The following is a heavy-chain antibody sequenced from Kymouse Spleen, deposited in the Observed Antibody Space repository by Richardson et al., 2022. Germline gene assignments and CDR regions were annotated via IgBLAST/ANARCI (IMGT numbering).Heavy chain of an antibody. CDR3: AKDQVLNWNYESDYYYYYGMDV. V-gene: IGHV3-23*04. CDR2: ISGSGGST. J-gene: IGHJ6*02. CDR1: GFTFSSYA. Sequence: EVQLVESGGGLVQPGGSLRLSCAASGFTFSSYAMSWVRQAPGKGLEWVSAISGSGGSTYYADSVKGRFTISRDNSKNTLYLQMNSLRAEDTAVYYCAKDQVLNWNYESDYYYYYGMDVWGQGTTVTVSS. D-gene: IGHD1-7*01.